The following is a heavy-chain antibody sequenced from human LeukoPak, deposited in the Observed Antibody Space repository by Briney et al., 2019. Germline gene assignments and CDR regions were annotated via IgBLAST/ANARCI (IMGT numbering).Heavy chain of an antibody. CDR1: GGSINTPNYY. J-gene: IGHJ5*02. D-gene: IGHD3-22*01. V-gene: IGHV4-61*01. CDR2: IYYSGST. Sequence: SETLSLTCTVSGGSINTPNYYWSWIRQPPGKGLEWIGYIYYSGSTNYNPSLKSRVTISVDTSKNQFSLKLSSVTAADTAVYYCARDRGSSGYPLSWFDPWGQGTLVTVSS. CDR3: ARDRGSSGYPLSWFDP.